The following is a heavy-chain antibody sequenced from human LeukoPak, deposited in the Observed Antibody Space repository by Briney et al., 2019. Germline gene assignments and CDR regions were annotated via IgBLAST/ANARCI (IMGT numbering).Heavy chain of an antibody. Sequence: PGGSLRLSCAASGFTFSSYAMSWVRQAPGKGLEWASAISGSGGSTYYADSVKGRFTISRDNSKNTLYLQMNSLRAEDTAVYYCAKWSGDSSGYYPFFDYWGQGTLVTVSS. CDR1: GFTFSSYA. J-gene: IGHJ4*02. CDR2: ISGSGGST. CDR3: AKWSGDSSGYYPFFDY. V-gene: IGHV3-23*01. D-gene: IGHD3-22*01.